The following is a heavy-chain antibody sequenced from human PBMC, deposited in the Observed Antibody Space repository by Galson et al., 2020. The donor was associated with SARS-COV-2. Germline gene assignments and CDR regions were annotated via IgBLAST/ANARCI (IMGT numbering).Heavy chain of an antibody. D-gene: IGHD3-3*01. CDR2: IYYSGST. CDR3: VIFGVVTSTGYYYYMDV. CDR1: GGSISSSSYY. V-gene: IGHV4-39*07. J-gene: IGHJ6*03. Sequence: SETLSLTCTVSGGSISSSSYYWGWIRQPPGKGLEWIGSIYYSGSTYYNPSLKSRVTISVDTSKNQFSLKLSSVTAADTAVYYCVIFGVVTSTGYYYYMDVWGKGTTVTVSS.